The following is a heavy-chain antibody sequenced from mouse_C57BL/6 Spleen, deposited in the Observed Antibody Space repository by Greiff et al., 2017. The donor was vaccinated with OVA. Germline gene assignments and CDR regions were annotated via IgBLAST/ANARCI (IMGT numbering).Heavy chain of an antibody. V-gene: IGHV1-69*01. J-gene: IGHJ2*01. CDR1: GYTFTSYW. Sequence: QVQLKQPGAELVMPGASVKLSCKASGYTFTSYWMHWVKQRPGQGLEWIGEIDPSDSYTNYNQKFKGKSTLTVDKSSSTAYMQLSSLTSEDSAVYYCARHYDYQYYFDYWGQGTTLTVSS. CDR2: IDPSDSYT. D-gene: IGHD2-4*01. CDR3: ARHYDYQYYFDY.